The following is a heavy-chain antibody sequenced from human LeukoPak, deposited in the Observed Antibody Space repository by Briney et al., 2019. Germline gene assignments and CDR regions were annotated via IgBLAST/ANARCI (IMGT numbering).Heavy chain of an antibody. CDR2: INPSGGST. CDR1: GYTFTSYY. CDR3: ARGAYYYDSSGLKRYFQH. D-gene: IGHD3-22*01. Sequence: ASVKVSCKASGYTFTSYYMHWVRQAPGQGLDWMGIINPSGGSTSYAQKFQGRVTMTRDMSTSTVYMELSSLRSEDTAVYYCARGAYYYDSSGLKRYFQHWGQGTLVTVSS. J-gene: IGHJ1*01. V-gene: IGHV1-46*01.